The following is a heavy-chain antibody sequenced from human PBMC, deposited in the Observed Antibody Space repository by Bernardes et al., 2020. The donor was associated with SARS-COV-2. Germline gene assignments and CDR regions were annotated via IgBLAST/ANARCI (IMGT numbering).Heavy chain of an antibody. CDR3: TSGVAIFGEVVFYYYGLDV. Sequence: SETLSLTCAVSGDSISSTSYYWGWIRQAPGKGLEWIGSIYSSGNSYYSPSLQSRVTESVDTSKNQFSLRLSFVTAADTAVYYCTSGVAIFGEVVFYYYGLDVWGQGTTVTVSS. CDR2: IYSSGNS. D-gene: IGHD3-3*01. J-gene: IGHJ6*02. V-gene: IGHV4-39*01. CDR1: GDSISSTSYY.